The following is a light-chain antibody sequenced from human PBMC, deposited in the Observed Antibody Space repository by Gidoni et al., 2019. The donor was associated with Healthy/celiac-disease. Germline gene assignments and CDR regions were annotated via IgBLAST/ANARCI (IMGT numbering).Light chain of an antibody. V-gene: IGKV1-8*01. J-gene: IGKJ5*01. CDR3: QQYYSYPST. CDR2: AAS. CDR1: QGISSY. Sequence: TQSPSSFSASTGDRVTITCRASQGISSYLAWYQQKPGKAPKLLIYAASTLQSGVPSRFSGSGSGTDFTLTISCLQSEDFATYYCQQYYSYPSTFGQGTRLESK.